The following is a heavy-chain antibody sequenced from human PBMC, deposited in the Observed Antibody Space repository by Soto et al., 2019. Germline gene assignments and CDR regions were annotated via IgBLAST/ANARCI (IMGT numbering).Heavy chain of an antibody. CDR1: GYSPIHYG. Sequence: ASVKVSCKASGYSPIHYGITWVRQAPGQGLEWMGWISPHSGNTNYAQKLQGRVTMTTDRSTTTTYMELRSLRSDDTAVYYCATGYCTNGVCLFAYWGQGTLVTVSS. J-gene: IGHJ4*02. CDR3: ATGYCTNGVCLFAY. V-gene: IGHV1-18*04. D-gene: IGHD2-8*01. CDR2: ISPHSGNT.